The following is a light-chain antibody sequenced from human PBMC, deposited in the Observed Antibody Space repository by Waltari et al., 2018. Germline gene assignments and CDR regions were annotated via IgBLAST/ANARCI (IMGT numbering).Light chain of an antibody. CDR3: QQYKSWT. CDR1: QSISSW. Sequence: DIQMTQSPSTISASVGDRVTITCRASQSISSWLAWYQQKPGKAPKLLIHKASSLERGVPSRFSGSGSGTEFTLTISSLQPDDFATYYCQQYKSWTFGQGTKVEIK. J-gene: IGKJ1*01. V-gene: IGKV1-5*03. CDR2: KAS.